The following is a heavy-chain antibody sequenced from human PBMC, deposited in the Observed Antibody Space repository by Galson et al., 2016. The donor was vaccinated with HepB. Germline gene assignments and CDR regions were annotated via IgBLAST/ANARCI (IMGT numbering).Heavy chain of an antibody. CDR2: ISNTGSA. D-gene: IGHD3-16*01. CDR3: AGAGGVGVGNTYFQYYYGLDV. J-gene: IGHJ6*02. CDR1: GGSISSFH. Sequence: ETLSLTCTVSGGSISSFHWNWIRQPAGKGLEWIGRISNTGSADYNPSLKSRLSVSVDTSQNQLSLRLSSVPAADTAVYYCAGAGGVGVGNTYFQYYYGLDVWGQGTTVTVSS. V-gene: IGHV4-4*07.